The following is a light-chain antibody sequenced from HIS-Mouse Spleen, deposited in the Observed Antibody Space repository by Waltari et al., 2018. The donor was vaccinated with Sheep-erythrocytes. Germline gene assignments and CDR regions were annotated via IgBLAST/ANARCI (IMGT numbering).Light chain of an antibody. CDR2: DVS. CDR1: SRDVGGYNY. CDR3: CSYAGSYNHV. J-gene: IGLJ1*01. Sequence: QSALTQPRSVSGSPGQSVTISCTGTSRDVGGYNYVSWYQQHPGNAPKLMMYDVSKRPSGVPDRVSGSKSGNTASLTISGLQAEDEADYYCCSYAGSYNHVFATGTKVTVL. V-gene: IGLV2-11*01.